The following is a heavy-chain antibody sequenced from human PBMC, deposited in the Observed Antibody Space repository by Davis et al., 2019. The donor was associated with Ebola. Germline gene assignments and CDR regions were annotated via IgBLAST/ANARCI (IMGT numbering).Heavy chain of an antibody. D-gene: IGHD3-3*01. J-gene: IGHJ4*02. Sequence: GESLKISCAASGFTFSSYAMSWVRQAPGEGLEWFSAISGSGGSTYYADSVKGRFTISRDNSKNTLYLQMNSLRAEDTAVYYCAKVRVRFLEWLSHNDFDYWGQGTLVTVSS. CDR2: ISGSGGST. V-gene: IGHV3-23*01. CDR3: AKVRVRFLEWLSHNDFDY. CDR1: GFTFSSYA.